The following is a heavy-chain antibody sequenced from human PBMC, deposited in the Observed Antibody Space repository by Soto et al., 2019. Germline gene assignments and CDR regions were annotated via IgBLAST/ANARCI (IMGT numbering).Heavy chain of an antibody. D-gene: IGHD1-26*01. CDR3: ARGEGRLNWFDP. V-gene: IGHV3-48*01. J-gene: IGHJ5*02. CDR1: GFTFSSYS. Sequence: EVQLVESGGGLVQPGGSLRLSCAASGFTFSSYSMNWVRQAPGKGLEGVSYISSSSSTIYYADSVKGRFTISRDNAKTTLHLHMNSLGAEDTDVSYCARGEGRLNWFDPWGQGTLVTVSS. CDR2: ISSSSSTI.